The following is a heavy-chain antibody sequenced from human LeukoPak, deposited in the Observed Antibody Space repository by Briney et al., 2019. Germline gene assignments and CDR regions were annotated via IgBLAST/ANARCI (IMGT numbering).Heavy chain of an antibody. Sequence: PSETLSLTCTVSGGSSSSGSYHGSWIRQPAGKGLEWIGRIYTSGSTNYNPSLKSRVTISVDTSKNQFSLKLSSVTAADTAVYYCARGESAGYCSSTSCSHWFDPWGQGTLVTVSS. V-gene: IGHV4-61*02. CDR3: ARGESAGYCSSTSCSHWFDP. D-gene: IGHD2-2*01. J-gene: IGHJ5*02. CDR1: GGSSSSGSYH. CDR2: IYTSGST.